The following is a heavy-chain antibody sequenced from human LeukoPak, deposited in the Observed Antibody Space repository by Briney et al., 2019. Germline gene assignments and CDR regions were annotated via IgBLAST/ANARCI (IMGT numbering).Heavy chain of an antibody. CDR2: INSDGSST. CDR3: ARGRELLYGDAFDI. V-gene: IGHV3-74*01. D-gene: IGHD1-26*01. J-gene: IGHJ3*02. Sequence: GGSLRLSCAASGFTFSSYWMHWVRQAPGKGLVWVSRINSDGSSTSYADSVKGRLTISRDNAKNTLYLQMNSLRAEDTAVYYCARGRELLYGDAFDIWGQGTMVTVSS. CDR1: GFTFSSYW.